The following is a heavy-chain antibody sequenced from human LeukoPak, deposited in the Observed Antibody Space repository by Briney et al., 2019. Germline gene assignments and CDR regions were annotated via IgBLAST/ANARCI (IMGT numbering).Heavy chain of an antibody. V-gene: IGHV3-74*01. CDR1: QSTFSGYW. J-gene: IGHJ4*02. D-gene: IGHD1-26*01. CDR2: SNSDGSST. Sequence: PGGSLRLSCAASQSTFSGYWMHLVRQAPGKGLVWVARSNSDGSSTSYADSVKGRFTISRDNAKNTLYLQMNSLRAEDTALYYCAKGGSYPFDYWGQGTLVTVSS. CDR3: AKGGSYPFDY.